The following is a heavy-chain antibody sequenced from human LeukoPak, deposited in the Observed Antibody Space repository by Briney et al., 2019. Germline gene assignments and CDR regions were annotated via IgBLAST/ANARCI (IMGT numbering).Heavy chain of an antibody. CDR3: AKIGSGSYYNEGTYINTEYFFDY. V-gene: IGHV3-23*01. CDR2: ISGSGGST. J-gene: IGHJ4*02. CDR1: GFTFSSYA. Sequence: DPGGSLRLSCAASGFTFSSYAMSWVRQAPRKGLEWVSAISGSGGSTYYADSVKGRFTISRDNSKNTLYLQMNSLRAEDTAVYYCAKIGSGSYYNEGTYINTEYFFDYWGQGTLVTVSS. D-gene: IGHD3-10*01.